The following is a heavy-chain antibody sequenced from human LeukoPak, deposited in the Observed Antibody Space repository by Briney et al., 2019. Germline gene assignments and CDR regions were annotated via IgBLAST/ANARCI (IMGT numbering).Heavy chain of an antibody. V-gene: IGHV3-48*03. CDR1: RFTFNSYE. J-gene: IGHJ1*01. D-gene: IGHD3-22*01. Sequence: PGGSLRLSCAASRFTFNSYEMNWVRQAPGKGLEWVSYISSSGTTIYYADSVKGRFTISRDNAENSLYLQMNSLRAEDTAVYYCVRGVNKLIYDDFVKYFQNWGQGTLVTVSS. CDR3: VRGVNKLIYDDFVKYFQN. CDR2: ISSSGTTI.